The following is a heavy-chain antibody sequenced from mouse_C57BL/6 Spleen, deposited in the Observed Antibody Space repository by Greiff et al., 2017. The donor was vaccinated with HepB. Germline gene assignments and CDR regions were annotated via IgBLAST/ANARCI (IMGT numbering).Heavy chain of an antibody. D-gene: IGHD1-1*01. J-gene: IGHJ2*01. CDR2: IYPGDGDT. CDR3: ASPIYYGSSSYFDY. CDR1: GYAFSSSW. V-gene: IGHV1-82*01. Sequence: VQRVESGPELVKPGASVKISCKASGYAFSSSWMNWVKQRPGKGLEWIGRIYPGDGDTNYNGKFKGKATLTADKSSSTAYMQLSSLTSEDSAVYFCASPIYYGSSSYFDYWGQGTTLTVSS.